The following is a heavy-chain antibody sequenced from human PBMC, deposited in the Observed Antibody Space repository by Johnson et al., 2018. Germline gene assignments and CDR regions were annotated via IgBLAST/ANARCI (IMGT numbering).Heavy chain of an antibody. CDR1: GFTFSSYA. D-gene: IGHD3-9*01. CDR3: AKPISRRVIYDAFDI. CDR2: ISYDGSNK. Sequence: QVQLVESGGGVVQPGRSLILSCAASGFTFSSYAMHWVRQAPGKGLEWVAVISYDGSNKYYADSVKGRFTISRDNSKNSLYLQMNSLRAEDTALYYCAKPISRRVIYDAFDIGGQGTVVTGSS. V-gene: IGHV3-30-3*02. J-gene: IGHJ3*02.